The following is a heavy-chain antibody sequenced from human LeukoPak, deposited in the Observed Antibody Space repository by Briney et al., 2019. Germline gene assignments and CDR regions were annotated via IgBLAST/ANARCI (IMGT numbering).Heavy chain of an antibody. J-gene: IGHJ4*02. CDR1: GFTFSSYW. CDR3: AREIPLGNYYGSGSYYPYFDY. Sequence: GGSLRLSCAASGFTFSSYWMSWVRQAPGKGLEWVANIKQDGSEKYYVDSAKGRFTISRDNAKNSLYLQMNSLRAEDTAVYYCAREIPLGNYYGSGSYYPYFDYWGQGTLVTVSS. D-gene: IGHD3-10*01. CDR2: IKQDGSEK. V-gene: IGHV3-7*03.